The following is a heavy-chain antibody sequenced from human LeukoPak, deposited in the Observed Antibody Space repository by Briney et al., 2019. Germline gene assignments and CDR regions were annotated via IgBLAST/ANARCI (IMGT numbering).Heavy chain of an antibody. CDR2: INPNSGGT. CDR3: ARGLGRRRQLGPDY. J-gene: IGHJ4*02. V-gene: IGHV1-2*02. CDR1: GYTFTGYY. Sequence: ASVKVSCKASGYTFTGYYMHWVRQAPGQGLEWMGWINPNSGGTNYAQKFQGRVTMTRDTSISTAYMELSSLRSEDTAVYYCARGLGRRRQLGPDYWGQGTLVTVSS. D-gene: IGHD5-18*01.